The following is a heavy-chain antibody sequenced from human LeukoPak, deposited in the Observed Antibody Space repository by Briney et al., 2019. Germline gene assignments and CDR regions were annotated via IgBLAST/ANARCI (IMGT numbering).Heavy chain of an antibody. CDR2: ISYDGSNK. CDR1: GFTFSSYA. D-gene: IGHD6-19*01. J-gene: IGHJ6*02. CDR3: ARDRAGEQWLPAYYYGMDV. Sequence: GRSLRLSCAASGFTFSSYAMHWVRQAPGKGLEWVAVISYDGSNKYYADSVKGRFTISRDNSKNTLYLQMDSLRAEDTAVYYCARDRAGEQWLPAYYYGMDVWGQGTTVTVSS. V-gene: IGHV3-30-3*01.